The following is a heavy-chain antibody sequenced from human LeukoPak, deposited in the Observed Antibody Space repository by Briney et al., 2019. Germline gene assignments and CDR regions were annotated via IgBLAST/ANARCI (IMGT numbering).Heavy chain of an antibody. V-gene: IGHV3-33*01. Sequence: GGSLRLSCAASGFTFSSYGMHWVRQAPGKGLEWVAVIWYDGSNKYYADSVKGRFTISRDNSKNTLYLQMDSLRAEDTAVDYCARGRYYYDSSGQLFDYWGQGTLVTVSS. CDR2: IWYDGSNK. CDR3: ARGRYYYDSSGQLFDY. J-gene: IGHJ4*02. CDR1: GFTFSSYG. D-gene: IGHD3-22*01.